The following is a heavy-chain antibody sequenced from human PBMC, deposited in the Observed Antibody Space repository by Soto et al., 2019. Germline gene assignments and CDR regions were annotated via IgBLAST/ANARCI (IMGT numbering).Heavy chain of an antibody. CDR3: ALYSSGWYLSSRYYGMDV. V-gene: IGHV4-39*01. CDR2: IYYSGST. CDR1: GGSISSSSYY. J-gene: IGHJ6*02. Sequence: SETLSLTCTVSGGSISSSSYYWGWILPPPGKGLEWIGSIYYSGSTYYNPSLKSRVTISVDTSKNQFSLKLSSVTAADTAVYYCALYSSGWYLSSRYYGMDVWGQGTTVT. D-gene: IGHD6-19*01.